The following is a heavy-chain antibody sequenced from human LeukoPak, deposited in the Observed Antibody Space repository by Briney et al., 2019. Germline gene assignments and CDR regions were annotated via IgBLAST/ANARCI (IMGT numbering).Heavy chain of an antibody. J-gene: IGHJ4*02. CDR1: GFIVSGNY. Sequence: PGRSLRLSCAASGFIVSGNYMSWVRQAPGKGLEWVSVIYSGGSTYYADSVKGRFTISRDNSKKTLYLQMNSLRAEDTAVYYCARARIAVAGMIYWGQGTLVTVSS. CDR2: IYSGGST. D-gene: IGHD6-19*01. CDR3: ARARIAVAGMIY. V-gene: IGHV3-66*01.